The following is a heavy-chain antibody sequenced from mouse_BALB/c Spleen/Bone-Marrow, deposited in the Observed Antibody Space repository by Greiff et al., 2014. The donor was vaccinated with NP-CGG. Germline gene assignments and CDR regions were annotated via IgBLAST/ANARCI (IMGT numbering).Heavy chain of an antibody. D-gene: IGHD1-1*02. Sequence: EVQLEQSEAELVKPGASVKLSCTASGFKIKDTYMHWVKQRPEQGLEWIGRIDPANGNTKYDPKFQGEATITADTSSNTAYLQLSSLTSEDTAVYYFTIWELARACFVYCCQGTLLTFSA. V-gene: IGHV14-3*02. CDR1: GFKIKDTY. CDR3: TIWELARACFVY. CDR2: IDPANGNT. J-gene: IGHJ3*01.